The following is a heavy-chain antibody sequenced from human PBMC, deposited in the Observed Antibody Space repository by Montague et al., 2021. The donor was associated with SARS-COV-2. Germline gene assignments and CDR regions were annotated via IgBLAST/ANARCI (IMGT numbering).Heavy chain of an antibody. D-gene: IGHD3-3*01. V-gene: IGHV4-31*03. CDR3: ARVRGLTMFGVVGPFDY. Sequence: TLSLTCTVSGGSISSGGYYWSWIRQHPGKGLEWIGYIYYNGSTYYNPSLKSRVTISVDTSKNQFSLKLSSVTAAGTAVYYCARVRGLTMFGVVGPFDYWGQGTLVNVSS. CDR2: IYYNGST. J-gene: IGHJ4*02. CDR1: GGSISSGGYY.